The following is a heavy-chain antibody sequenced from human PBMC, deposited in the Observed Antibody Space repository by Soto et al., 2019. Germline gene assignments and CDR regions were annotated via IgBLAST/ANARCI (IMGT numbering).Heavy chain of an antibody. V-gene: IGHV4-59*01. J-gene: IGHJ4*02. CDR3: TGGGPGHPFDY. CDR2: IHYSGST. D-gene: IGHD7-27*01. Sequence: WTWIRQPPGKGLEWIGNIHYSGSTNYSPSLKSLGIISVDTSENQSSLKLSSVTTADTAVYYCTGGGPGHPFDYWGPGTLVTVSS.